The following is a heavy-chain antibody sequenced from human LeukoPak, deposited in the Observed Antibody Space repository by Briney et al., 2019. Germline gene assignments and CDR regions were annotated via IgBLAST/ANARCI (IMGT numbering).Heavy chain of an antibody. CDR1: GGSFSGYY. CDR3: ARAGYSYGYSWFDP. V-gene: IGHV4-34*01. D-gene: IGHD5-18*01. Sequence: SETLSLTCAVYGGSFSGYYWSWIRQPPGKGLEWIGEINHSGSTNYNPSLKSRVTISVDTSKNQFSLKLGSVTAADTAVYYCARAGYSYGYSWFDPWGQGTLVTVSS. J-gene: IGHJ5*02. CDR2: INHSGST.